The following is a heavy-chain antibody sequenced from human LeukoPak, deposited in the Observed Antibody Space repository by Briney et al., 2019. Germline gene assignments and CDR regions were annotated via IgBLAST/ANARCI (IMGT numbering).Heavy chain of an antibody. V-gene: IGHV3-30*04. Sequence: GGSLRLSCVASGFTFTGHSMHWVRQAPGKGLEWVAVVSYDEKTIFYADSLKGRFTVSKDNSKNTVYLQMNSLRDEDTAVYYCAREKQSGGTPFDYWGQGSLVTVSS. D-gene: IGHD1-26*01. CDR1: GFTFTGHS. CDR3: AREKQSGGTPFDY. CDR2: VSYDEKTI. J-gene: IGHJ4*02.